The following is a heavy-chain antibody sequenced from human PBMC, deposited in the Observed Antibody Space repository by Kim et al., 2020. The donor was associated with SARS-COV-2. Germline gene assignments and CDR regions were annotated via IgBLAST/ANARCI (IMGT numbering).Heavy chain of an antibody. V-gene: IGHV3-30*18. Sequence: GGSLRLSCAASGFTFSSYGMHWVRQAPGKGLEWVAVISYDGSNKYYADSVKGRFTISRDNSKNTLYLQMNSLRAEDTAVYYCAKDGGGYFDWLPTIPPTYYFDYWGQGTLVTVSS. CDR1: GFTFSSYG. D-gene: IGHD3-9*01. CDR3: AKDGGGYFDWLPTIPPTYYFDY. CDR2: ISYDGSNK. J-gene: IGHJ4*02.